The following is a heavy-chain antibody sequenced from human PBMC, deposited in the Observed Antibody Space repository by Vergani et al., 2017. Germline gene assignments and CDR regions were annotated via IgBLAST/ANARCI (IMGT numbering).Heavy chain of an antibody. V-gene: IGHV2-5*04. D-gene: IGHD4-11*01. J-gene: IGHJ6*03. CDR1: GFSLNTRGVS. Sequence: QITLKESGPTLVKLTQPLTLTCTFSGFSLNTRGVSVAWIRQPPGKGLDWLALIYWKDDKHYSPSLNNRVHITKDTSKNQVVLTMTNMDYVDTGTYYCVSKKAACVTTGFFLQFYYYYYMDVWGNGTPVTVS. CDR2: IYWKDDK. CDR3: VSKKAACVTTGFFLQFYYYYYMDV.